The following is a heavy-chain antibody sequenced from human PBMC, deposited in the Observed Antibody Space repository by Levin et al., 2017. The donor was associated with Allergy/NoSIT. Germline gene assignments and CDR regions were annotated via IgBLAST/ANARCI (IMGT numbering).Heavy chain of an antibody. Sequence: SQTLSLTCAVYGGSFSHSYWNWIRQTPGKGLEWIGEINHSGSTNFNPSLKSRLTILVDTSKHQFSLKLSSVTAADTAVYYCARGLSEEGYFDLWGRGTLVTVSS. J-gene: IGHJ2*01. CDR1: GGSFSHSY. D-gene: IGHD3-16*02. CDR3: ARGLSEEGYFDL. V-gene: IGHV4-34*01. CDR2: INHSGST.